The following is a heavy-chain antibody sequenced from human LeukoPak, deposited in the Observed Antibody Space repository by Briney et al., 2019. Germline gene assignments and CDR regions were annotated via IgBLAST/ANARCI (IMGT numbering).Heavy chain of an antibody. CDR3: ARDGSGYDSFDS. Sequence: GASVKVSCKASGYTFTSYYMHWVRQAPGQGLEWMGIINPSGGSTSYAQKFQGRVTMTRDMSTGTVYMELSSLRSEDTAVYYCARDGSGYDSFDSWGQGTLVTVSS. J-gene: IGHJ4*02. CDR2: INPSGGST. CDR1: GYTFTSYY. V-gene: IGHV1-46*01. D-gene: IGHD5-12*01.